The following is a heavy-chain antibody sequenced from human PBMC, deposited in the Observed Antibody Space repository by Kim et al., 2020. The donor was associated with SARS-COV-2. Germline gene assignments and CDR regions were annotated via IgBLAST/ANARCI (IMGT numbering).Heavy chain of an antibody. CDR2: INQDGSEK. J-gene: IGHJ6*02. CDR3: GRDMDV. CDR1: GFTLSIYG. V-gene: IGHV3-7*03. Sequence: GGSLRLSCAASGFTLSIYGMSWVRQAPGKGLEWVANINQDGSEKNYVDSVKGRFTISRDNGKNLLYLQMNSPRADDTAVYYCGRDMDVWGQGTMVTVSS.